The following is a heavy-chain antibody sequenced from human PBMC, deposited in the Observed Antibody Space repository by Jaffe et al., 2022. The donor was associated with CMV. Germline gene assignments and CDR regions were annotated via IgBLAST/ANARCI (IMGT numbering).Heavy chain of an antibody. CDR1: GGSIRRSSYY. D-gene: IGHD3-9*01. CDR2: FYYTGTT. CDR3: ARHVPDSLTGSFGVNNYFDP. Sequence: QLQLQESGPGLVKPSETLSLTCTVSGGSIRRSSYYWGWIRQPPGRGLEWLGSFYYTGTTHYNPSLKTRVTISIDMSNNQFSLKLGSVTAADTAVYYCARHVPDSLTGSFGVNNYFDPWGQGTLVTVSS. V-gene: IGHV4-39*01. J-gene: IGHJ5*02.